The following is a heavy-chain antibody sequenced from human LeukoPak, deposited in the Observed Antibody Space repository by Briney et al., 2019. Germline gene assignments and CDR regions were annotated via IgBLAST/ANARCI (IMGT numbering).Heavy chain of an antibody. CDR2: ISAYNGNT. CDR3: ARDFFVVVPAAGFYYYYYGMDV. D-gene: IGHD2-2*01. V-gene: IGHV1-18*04. J-gene: IGHJ6*02. CDR1: GYTFTGYY. Sequence: ASVKVSCKASGYTFTGYYMHWVRQAPGQGLEWMGWISAYNGNTNYAQKLQGRVTMTTDTSTSTAYMELRSLRSDDTAVYYCARDFFVVVPAAGFYYYYYGMDVWGQGTTVTVSS.